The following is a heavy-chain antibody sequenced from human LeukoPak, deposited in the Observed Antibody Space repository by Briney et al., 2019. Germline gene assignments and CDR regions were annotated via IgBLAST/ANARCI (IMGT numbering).Heavy chain of an antibody. CDR2: ICGRGITT. Sequence: LSLTCAVSGGSISSSNWWSWVRQPPGKGLEWISYICGRGITTYYADSVKGRFTISRDDAKKLLYLEMNSLRAEDTAVYYCARDLYYYGSGNYVPGLPDYWGQGTLVTVSS. D-gene: IGHD3-10*01. J-gene: IGHJ4*02. CDR3: ARDLYYYGSGNYVPGLPDY. CDR1: GGSISSSN. V-gene: IGHV3-48*03.